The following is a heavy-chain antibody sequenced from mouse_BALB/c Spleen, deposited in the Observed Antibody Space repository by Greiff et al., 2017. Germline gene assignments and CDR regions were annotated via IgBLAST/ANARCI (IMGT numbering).Heavy chain of an antibody. V-gene: IGHV1S132*01. CDR2: IFPGTGTT. D-gene: IGHD2-14*01. Sequence: VQLQQSGAELVKPGASVKLSCKTSGYTFTSYWIQWVKQRPGQGLGWIGEIFPGTGTTYYNEKFKGKATLTIDTSSSTAYMQLSSLTSEDSAVYFCARFYRYDVGYAMDYWGQGTSVTVSS. CDR1: GYTFTSYW. J-gene: IGHJ4*01. CDR3: ARFYRYDVGYAMDY.